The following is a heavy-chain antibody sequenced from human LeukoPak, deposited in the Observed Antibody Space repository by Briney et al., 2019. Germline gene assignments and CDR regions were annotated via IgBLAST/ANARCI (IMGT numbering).Heavy chain of an antibody. CDR1: GGSFSGFY. CDR2: INPSGNT. CDR3: VRRTYYYDDTARARED. J-gene: IGHJ4*02. V-gene: IGHV4-34*01. Sequence: SETLSLTCAVYGGSFSGFYWKWIRRSAGKGLECIGEINPSGNTDYNPSLKSRVTISVDTSENHLSLKLKSVTAADTAVYYCVRRTYYYDDTARAREDWGQGTLVTVSS. D-gene: IGHD3-22*01.